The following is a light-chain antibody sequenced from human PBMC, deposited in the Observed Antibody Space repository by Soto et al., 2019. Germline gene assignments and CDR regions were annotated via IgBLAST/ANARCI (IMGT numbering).Light chain of an antibody. CDR3: MQGSHWPPNT. J-gene: IGKJ5*01. CDR1: QSLVHSDGNTY. CDR2: KVS. Sequence: DVVVTQSPLSLPVTLGQAASISCRSSQSLVHSDGNTYLSWFQQRPGQSPRRLIYKVSNRDSGVPDRFSGSGAGTDFTLKISRVEAEDVGVYYCMQGSHWPPNTFGQGTRLEIK. V-gene: IGKV2-30*02.